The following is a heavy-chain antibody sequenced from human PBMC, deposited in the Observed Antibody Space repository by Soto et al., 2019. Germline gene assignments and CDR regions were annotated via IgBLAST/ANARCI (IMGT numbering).Heavy chain of an antibody. D-gene: IGHD3-22*01. CDR3: AKGGGRDYYDSSGYLP. Sequence: GGSLRLSCAAPGFTFSSYAMSWVRQAPGKGLEWVSAISGSGGSTYYADSVKGRFTISRDNSKNTLYLQMNSLRAEDTAVYYCAKGGGRDYYDSSGYLPWGQGTLVSVYS. V-gene: IGHV3-23*01. CDR1: GFTFSSYA. J-gene: IGHJ5*02. CDR2: ISGSGGST.